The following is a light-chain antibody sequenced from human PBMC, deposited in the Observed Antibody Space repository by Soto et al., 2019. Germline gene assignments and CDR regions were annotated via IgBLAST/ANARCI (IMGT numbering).Light chain of an antibody. CDR2: EVS. CDR1: SSDVGGYNY. CDR3: ATWDTSFSGLYV. V-gene: IGLV2-14*01. Sequence: QSVLTQPASVSGSPGQSITISCTGTSSDVGGYNYVSWYQQHPGKAPKLMIYEVSNRPSGVPDRFSGSKSGTSASLAISGLQSEDEGDYYCATWDTSFSGLYVFGAGTKVTAL. J-gene: IGLJ1*01.